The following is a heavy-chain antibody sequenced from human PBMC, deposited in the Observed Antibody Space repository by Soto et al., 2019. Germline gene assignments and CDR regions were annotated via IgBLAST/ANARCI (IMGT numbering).Heavy chain of an antibody. V-gene: IGHV3-74*01. J-gene: IGHJ4*02. CDR1: GFTFSSYW. CDR2: INSDGSST. D-gene: IGHD3-9*01. Sequence: GGSLRLSCAASGFTFSSYWMHWVRQAPGKGLVWVSRINSDGSSTSYADSVKGRFTISRDNAKNTLYLQMNSLRAEDTAVYYCARGPLLYDILNEWGKGTLVTVYS. CDR3: ARGPLLYDILNE.